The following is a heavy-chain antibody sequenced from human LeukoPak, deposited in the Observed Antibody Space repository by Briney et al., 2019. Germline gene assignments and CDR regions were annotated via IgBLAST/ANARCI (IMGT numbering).Heavy chain of an antibody. CDR2: ISGSGGST. CDR1: GFTFSSYA. V-gene: IGHV3-23*01. Sequence: GGSLRLSCAASGFTFSSYAMSWVRQAPGKGLEWVSAISGSGGSTYYADSVKGRFTIYRDNSKNTLYLQMNSLRAEDTAVYYCAKSGVGELPVLYFDYWGQGTLVTVSS. D-gene: IGHD3-10*01. CDR3: AKSGVGELPVLYFDY. J-gene: IGHJ4*02.